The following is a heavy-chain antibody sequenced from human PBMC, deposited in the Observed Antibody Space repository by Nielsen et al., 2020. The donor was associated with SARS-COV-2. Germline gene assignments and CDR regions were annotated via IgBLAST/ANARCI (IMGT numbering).Heavy chain of an antibody. CDR3: ATSWYHYPTSGWTPHVVH. D-gene: IGHD3-10*01. CDR2: INPSYGMT. CDR1: GYTFNKDF. Sequence: SLKVSCTASGYTFNKDFVHCVLQAPSPWLDWSVRINPSYGMTTSAEKFQGRVTMTRDTSSITVYMELSSLRSDDTAVYYCATSWYHYPTSGWTPHVVHWGQGTLVTVSS. J-gene: IGHJ4*02. V-gene: IGHV1-46*02.